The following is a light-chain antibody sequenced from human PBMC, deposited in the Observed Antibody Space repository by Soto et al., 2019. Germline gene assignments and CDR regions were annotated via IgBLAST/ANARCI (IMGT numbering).Light chain of an antibody. CDR1: QSINSW. CDR2: KAS. V-gene: IGKV1-5*03. Sequence: DIQMTQSPSTLSASVGDRVTISCRASQSINSWLAWYPQKPGKAPKCLIHKASSLESGVPSRFSGRGSGTEFTLTIRSLQPDDFAIYYCQQYESYPITFGGGPKVEIK. CDR3: QQYESYPIT. J-gene: IGKJ4*01.